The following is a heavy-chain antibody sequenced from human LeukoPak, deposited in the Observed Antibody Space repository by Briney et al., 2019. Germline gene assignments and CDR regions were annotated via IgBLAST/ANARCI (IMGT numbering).Heavy chain of an antibody. CDR2: IYASGST. D-gene: IGHD3-10*01. V-gene: IGHV4-4*07. J-gene: IGHJ4*02. CDR1: GGSISNYY. Sequence: SETLSLTCTVSGGSISNYYWSWIRQPAGMGLEWIGRIYASGSTNYNPSLKSRVTMSVDTSNNQFSLNPSSVTAADTAVHYCARTSARGAQFDYWGQGTLVTVSS. CDR3: ARTSARGAQFDY.